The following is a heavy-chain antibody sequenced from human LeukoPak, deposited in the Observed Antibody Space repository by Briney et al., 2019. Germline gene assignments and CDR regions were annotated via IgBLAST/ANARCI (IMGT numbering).Heavy chain of an antibody. CDR2: ISSSSSYI. D-gene: IGHD5-12*01. V-gene: IGHV3-21*01. Sequence: GGSLRLSCAASGFTFSSYSMNWVHQAPGKGLEWVSSISSSSSYIYYADSAKGRFTISRDNAKNSLYLQMNSLRAEDTAVYYCAKSGYSGYELDYWGQGTLVTVSS. CDR3: AKSGYSGYELDY. J-gene: IGHJ4*02. CDR1: GFTFSSYS.